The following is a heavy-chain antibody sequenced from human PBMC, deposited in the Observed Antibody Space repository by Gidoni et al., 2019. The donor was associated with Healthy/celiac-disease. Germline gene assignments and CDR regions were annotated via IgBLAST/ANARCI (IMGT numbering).Heavy chain of an antibody. CDR2: LSSSGSNI. J-gene: IGHJ6*02. CDR1: GFTFSSYE. D-gene: IGHD2-2*01. Sequence: EVQLVESGGGLVQPGGSLRLSCAASGFTFSSYELNWFRQDPGKGMEWVSYLSSSGSNIYYADTVKCRFTISRDNAKNSLYLQMNSLRAEDTAVYYCARDRKFVVVPAAMGSYYYYGMDVWGQGTTVTVSS. V-gene: IGHV3-48*03. CDR3: ARDRKFVVVPAAMGSYYYYGMDV.